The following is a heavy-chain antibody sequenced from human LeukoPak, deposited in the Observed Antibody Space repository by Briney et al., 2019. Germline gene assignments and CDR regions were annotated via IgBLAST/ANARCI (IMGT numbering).Heavy chain of an antibody. CDR3: ATRASGWYVVSEYFQH. D-gene: IGHD6-19*01. V-gene: IGHV3-48*01. J-gene: IGHJ1*01. Sequence: PGGSLRLSCAASGFTFSSYSMNWVRQAPGKGLEWVSYISSSSSTIYYADSVKGRFTISRDNAKNSLYLQMNSLRAEDTAVYYCATRASGWYVVSEYFQHWGQGTLVTVSS. CDR2: ISSSSSTI. CDR1: GFTFSSYS.